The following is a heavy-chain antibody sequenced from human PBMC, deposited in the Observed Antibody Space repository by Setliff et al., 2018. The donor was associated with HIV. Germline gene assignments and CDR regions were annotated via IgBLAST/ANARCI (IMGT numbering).Heavy chain of an antibody. Sequence: PSETLSLTCTVSGGSVSTSSYYWGWIRQPPGKGLEYIGTISYRGTTHYNPSLKSRIALSIDASKNQFSLKLSSVTAADTAVYYCASRRAAMWRGLFVGFENWGQGTLVTVSS. V-gene: IGHV4-39*01. J-gene: IGHJ4*02. D-gene: IGHD1-26*01. CDR2: ISYRGTT. CDR3: ASRRAAMWRGLFVGFEN. CDR1: GGSVSTSSYY.